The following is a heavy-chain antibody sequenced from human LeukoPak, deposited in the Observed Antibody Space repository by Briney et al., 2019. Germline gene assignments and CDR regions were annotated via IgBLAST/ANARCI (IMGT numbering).Heavy chain of an antibody. Sequence: PSETLSLTCTVSGGSISSGSYYWSWIRQPAGKGLEWIGRIYTSGSTNYNPSLKSRVTISVDTSKNQFSLKLSSVTAADTAVYYCARDSWNFGDAFDYWGQGTLVTVSS. CDR1: GGSISSGSYY. J-gene: IGHJ4*02. V-gene: IGHV4-61*02. D-gene: IGHD1-7*01. CDR3: ARDSWNFGDAFDY. CDR2: IYTSGST.